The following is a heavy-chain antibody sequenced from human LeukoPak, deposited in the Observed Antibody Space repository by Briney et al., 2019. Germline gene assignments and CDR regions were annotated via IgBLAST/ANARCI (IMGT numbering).Heavy chain of an antibody. Sequence: ASVKVSCKASGYTFTSYDINWVRQATGQGLEWMGWMNPNSGNTGYAQKFQGRVTMTRNTSISTAYMELSSLRSEDTAVYYCARGAATSGGVDYGDYGGDYWGQGTPVTVSS. CDR2: MNPNSGNT. V-gene: IGHV1-8*01. J-gene: IGHJ4*02. CDR3: ARGAATSGGVDYGDYGGDY. CDR1: GYTFTSYD. D-gene: IGHD4-17*01.